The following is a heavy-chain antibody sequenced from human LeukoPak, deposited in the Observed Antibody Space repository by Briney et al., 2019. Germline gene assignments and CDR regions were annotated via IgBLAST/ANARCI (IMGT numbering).Heavy chain of an antibody. CDR1: GYTFTGYY. Sequence: ASVKVSCKASGYTFTGYYMHWMRQAPGQGLEWMGWINPNSGGTNYAQKFQGRVTMTRDTSISTAYMELSRLRSDDTAVYYCARVRSMTTVTTPPGYWGQGTLVTVSS. CDR3: ARVRSMTTVTTPPGY. CDR2: INPNSGGT. V-gene: IGHV1-2*02. J-gene: IGHJ4*02. D-gene: IGHD4-11*01.